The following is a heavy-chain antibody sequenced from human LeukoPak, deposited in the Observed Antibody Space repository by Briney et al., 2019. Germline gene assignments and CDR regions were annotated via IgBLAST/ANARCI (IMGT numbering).Heavy chain of an antibody. CDR1: RDTFTSYV. CDR3: ATEDISGSYCSFDY. Sequence: AAVKVSCKPSRDTFTSYVISWVPQAPEQGREWRGWISDYNGKSNYTQQLQGRVTMTTDTSTSTDYIELRSVRSDDTAVCYCATEDISGSYCSFDYWGQGPLVTVSS. CDR2: ISDYNGKS. D-gene: IGHD1-26*01. J-gene: IGHJ4*02. V-gene: IGHV1-18*01.